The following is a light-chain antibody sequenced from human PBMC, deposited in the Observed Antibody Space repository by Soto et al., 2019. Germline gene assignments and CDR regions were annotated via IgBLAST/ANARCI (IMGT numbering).Light chain of an antibody. CDR2: EVN. Sequence: QSVLTQPPSASGSPGQSVTISCTGTNSDVGGYNYVSWYQQYPGKAPKLIIYEVNERPSGVPDRFSGSKSGNTASLTVSGLQTADEADYYCSSYAGSYWYVFGTGTKVTVL. J-gene: IGLJ1*01. CDR3: SSYAGSYWYV. CDR1: NSDVGGYNY. V-gene: IGLV2-8*01.